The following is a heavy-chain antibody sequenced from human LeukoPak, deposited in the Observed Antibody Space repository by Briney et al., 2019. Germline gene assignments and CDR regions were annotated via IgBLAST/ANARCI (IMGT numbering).Heavy chain of an antibody. CDR3: ARGANFGDSGLDAFDI. CDR1: GGSISNYY. CDR2: IYYSGAS. D-gene: IGHD4-17*01. V-gene: IGHV4-59*01. J-gene: IGHJ3*02. Sequence: SGTLSLTCTVSGGSISNYYWSWIRQPPGKGLEWLGYIYYSGASNYSPSLYRRVTMSIDTSKNQFSLKLNSVTAADTAVYYCARGANFGDSGLDAFDIWGQGTVVTVSS.